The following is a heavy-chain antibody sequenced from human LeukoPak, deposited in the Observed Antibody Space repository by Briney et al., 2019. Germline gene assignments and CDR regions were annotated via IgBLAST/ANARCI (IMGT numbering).Heavy chain of an antibody. CDR3: ARDVRGYSYGSDY. J-gene: IGHJ4*02. V-gene: IGHV3-21*01. CDR2: ISSSSSYI. CDR1: GFTFSGYS. D-gene: IGHD5-18*01. Sequence: PGGSLRLSCAAPGFTFSGYSMNWVRQAPGKGLEWVSSISSSSSYIYYADSVKGRFTISRDNAKNSLYQQMNSLRAEDTAVYYCARDVRGYSYGSDYWGQGTLVTVSS.